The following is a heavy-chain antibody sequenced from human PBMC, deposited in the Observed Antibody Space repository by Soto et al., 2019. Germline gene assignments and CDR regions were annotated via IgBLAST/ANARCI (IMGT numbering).Heavy chain of an antibody. D-gene: IGHD4-4*01. CDR2: IIPIFGTA. CDR1: GGGFGSYA. V-gene: IGHV1-69*06. CDR3: ARGTSNYYSYDDY. Sequence: GASVELSCKACGGGFGSYAISWVRQAPGQGLEWMGGIIPIFGTANYAQKFQGRVTITADKSTSTAYMELSSLRSEDTAVYYCARGTSNYYSYDDYWGQGTLVTVSS. J-gene: IGHJ4*02.